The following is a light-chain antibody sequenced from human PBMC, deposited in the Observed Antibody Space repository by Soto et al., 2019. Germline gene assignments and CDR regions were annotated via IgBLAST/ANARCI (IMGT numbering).Light chain of an antibody. V-gene: IGLV1-44*01. J-gene: IGLJ3*02. CDR3: AAWDDSLNGRV. CDR1: SSNIGSNT. CDR2: SNN. Sequence: QSALTQPPSASGTPGQRVTISCSGSSSNIGSNTVNWYQQLPGTAPKLLIYSNNQRPSGVPDRFSGSKSGTSASLAISGLQSEDEADYYCAAWDDSLNGRVFGGGIKLTVL.